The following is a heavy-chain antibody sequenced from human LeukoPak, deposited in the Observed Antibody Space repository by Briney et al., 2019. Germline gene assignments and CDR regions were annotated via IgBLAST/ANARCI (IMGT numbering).Heavy chain of an antibody. CDR2: INPSGGST. CDR1: GYTFTGYY. D-gene: IGHD2-21*02. V-gene: IGHV1-46*01. CDR3: ARGIGDRFRLQHVIDY. Sequence: ASVKVSCEASGYTFTGYYMHWVRQAPGQGLEWMGIINPSGGSTSYAQKFQGRVTMTRDMSTSTVYMELSSLRSEDTAVYYCARGIGDRFRLQHVIDYWGQGTLVTVSS. J-gene: IGHJ4*02.